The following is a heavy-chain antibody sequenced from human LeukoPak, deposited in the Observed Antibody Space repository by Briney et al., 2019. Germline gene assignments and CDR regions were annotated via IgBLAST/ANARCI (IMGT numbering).Heavy chain of an antibody. CDR1: GGSISSSYW. V-gene: IGHV4-4*02. D-gene: IGHD3-22*01. Sequence: SETLSLTCAVSGGSISSSYWWSWVRQPPGKGLEWIGEIYHSGSTNYNPSLKSRVTISVDKSKNQFSLKLSSVTAADTAVYYCARGSKSPNYDSSGFYVYWGQGTLVTVSS. J-gene: IGHJ4*02. CDR2: IYHSGST. CDR3: ARGSKSPNYDSSGFYVY.